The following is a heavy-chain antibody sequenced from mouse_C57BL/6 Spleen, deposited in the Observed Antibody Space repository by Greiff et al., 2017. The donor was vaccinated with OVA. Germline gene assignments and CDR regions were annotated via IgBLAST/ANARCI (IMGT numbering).Heavy chain of an antibody. CDR3: ASGGKDYGNFAWFAY. Sequence: LQESGAELVRPGTSVKVSCKASGYAFTNYLIEWVKQRPGQGLEWIGVINPGGGGTNYNEKFKGKATLTADKSSSTAYMQLSSLTSEDSAVYFCASGGKDYGNFAWFAYWGQGTLVTVSA. CDR2: INPGGGGT. D-gene: IGHD2-1*01. CDR1: GYAFTNYL. V-gene: IGHV1-54*01. J-gene: IGHJ3*01.